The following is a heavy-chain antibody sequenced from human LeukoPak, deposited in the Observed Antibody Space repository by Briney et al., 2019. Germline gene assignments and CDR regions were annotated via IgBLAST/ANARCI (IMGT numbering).Heavy chain of an antibody. D-gene: IGHD3-22*01. CDR2: IYYSGST. CDR3: ARHSYYYDSSGTIGL. J-gene: IGHJ4*02. V-gene: IGHV4-39*01. Sequence: SSETLSLTCTVSGGSISSSSYYRGWIRQPPGKGLEWIGSIYYSGSTYYNPSLKSRVTISVDTSKNQFSLKLSSVTAADTAVYYCARHSYYYDSSGTIGLWGQGTLVTVSS. CDR1: GGSISSSSYY.